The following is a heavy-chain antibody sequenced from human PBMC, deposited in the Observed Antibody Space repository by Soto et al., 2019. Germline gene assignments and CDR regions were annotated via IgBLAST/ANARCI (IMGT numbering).Heavy chain of an antibody. D-gene: IGHD6-19*01. CDR1: GFTFSSSW. J-gene: IGHJ4*02. CDR3: ARGPTGWYGYDY. Sequence: EVQLVESGGGLVQPGGSLRLSCAASGFTFSSSWMHWVRQAPGKGLVWVSRIYSDGSRTNYADSVQGRFTISRDNAKNTLYLQMNSLRAEDTALYYCARGPTGWYGYDYWGQGPLVTVSS. CDR2: IYSDGSRT. V-gene: IGHV3-74*01.